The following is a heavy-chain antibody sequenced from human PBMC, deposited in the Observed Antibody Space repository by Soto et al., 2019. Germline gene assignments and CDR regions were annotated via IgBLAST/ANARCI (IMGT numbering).Heavy chain of an antibody. Sequence: ASVKVSCKASGFTFTSSAVQWVRQARGQRLEWIGWIVVGSGNTNYAQKFQERVTITRDMSTSTAYMELSSLRSEDTAVYYCAAGSYYDSSGYYVDYWGQGTLVTVSS. J-gene: IGHJ4*02. D-gene: IGHD3-22*01. V-gene: IGHV1-58*01. CDR3: AAGSYYDSSGYYVDY. CDR1: GFTFTSSA. CDR2: IVVGSGNT.